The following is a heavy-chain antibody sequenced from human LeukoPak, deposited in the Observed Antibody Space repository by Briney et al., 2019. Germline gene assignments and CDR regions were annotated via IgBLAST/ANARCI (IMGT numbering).Heavy chain of an antibody. Sequence: GESLKISCQGSGYSFTSYWIGWVRQMPGKGLEWMGIIYPGDSDTRYSPSFQGQVTISVDKSISTAYLQWSSLKASDTAMYYCARLSAWFEIDYFDYWGQGTLVTVSS. J-gene: IGHJ4*02. D-gene: IGHD3-3*01. CDR1: GYSFTSYW. V-gene: IGHV5-51*01. CDR3: ARLSAWFEIDYFDY. CDR2: IYPGDSDT.